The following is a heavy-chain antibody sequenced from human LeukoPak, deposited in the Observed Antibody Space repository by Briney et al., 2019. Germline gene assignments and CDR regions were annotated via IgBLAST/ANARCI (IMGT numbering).Heavy chain of an antibody. CDR2: IFISEST. J-gene: IGHJ2*01. D-gene: IGHD6-13*01. CDR1: SGSISSTNYY. Sequence: SETLSLTCTVSSGSISSTNYYWGWVRQPAGKGLEWIGRIFISESTNYNPSLKSRVTMSVDTSKNQFSLKLSSVTAADTAVYYCARVSSSWYEDWYFDLWGRGTLVSVSS. V-gene: IGHV4-61*02. CDR3: ARVSSSWYEDWYFDL.